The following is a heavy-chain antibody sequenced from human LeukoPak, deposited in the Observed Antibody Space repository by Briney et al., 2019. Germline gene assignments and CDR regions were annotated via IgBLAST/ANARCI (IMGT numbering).Heavy chain of an antibody. D-gene: IGHD3-3*01. J-gene: IGHJ5*02. Sequence: GGSLRLSCAASGFTFSSYSMNWVRQAPGKGLEWVSSISSNSSYIYYADSVKGRFTISRDNAKNSLYLQMNSLRAEDTAVYYCAKDVLNITIFGGVNWFDPWGQGTLVTVSS. CDR1: GFTFSSYS. V-gene: IGHV3-21*01. CDR2: ISSNSSYI. CDR3: AKDVLNITIFGGVNWFDP.